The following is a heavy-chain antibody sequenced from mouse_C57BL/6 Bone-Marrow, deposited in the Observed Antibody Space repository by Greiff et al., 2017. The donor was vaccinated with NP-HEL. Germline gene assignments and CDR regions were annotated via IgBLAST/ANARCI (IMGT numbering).Heavy chain of an antibody. D-gene: IGHD3-2*02. Sequence: EVKLMESGGGLVQPGGSMKLSCVASGFTFSNYWMNWVRQSPEKGLEWVAQIRLKSDNYATHYAESVKGRFTISRDDSKSSVYLQMNNLRAEDTGIYYCTGDSSGSWFAYWGQGTLVTVSA. J-gene: IGHJ3*01. CDR1: GFTFSNYW. CDR2: IRLKSDNYAT. V-gene: IGHV6-3*01. CDR3: TGDSSGSWFAY.